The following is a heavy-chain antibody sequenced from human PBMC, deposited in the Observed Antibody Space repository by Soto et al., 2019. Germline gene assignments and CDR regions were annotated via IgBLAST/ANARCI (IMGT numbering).Heavy chain of an antibody. CDR1: GFTFSSYW. J-gene: IGHJ3*02. CDR2: INSDGSST. CDR3: ASLTGAFDI. V-gene: IGHV3-74*01. Sequence: EVQLVESGGGLVQPGGSLRLSCAASGFTFSSYWMHWVRQAPGKGLVWVSRINSDGSSTSYGDSVKGRFTISRDNGKNMLYLLMDILRADDTAVYYCASLTGAFDIWGQGTIVNASS.